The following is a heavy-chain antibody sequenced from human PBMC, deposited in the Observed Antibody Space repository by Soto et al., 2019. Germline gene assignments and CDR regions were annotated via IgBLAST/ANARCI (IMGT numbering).Heavy chain of an antibody. CDR2: IPGSGGST. CDR3: XXXXXXXXXXXXXDS. J-gene: IGHJ5*01. CDR1: GFTFSSYA. V-gene: IGHV3-23*01. Sequence: EMQLLESGGGLVQPGGSLRLSCAASGFTFSSYAMSWVRQAPGKGLEWVSSIPGSGGSTYYADSVKGRFTISRDNSKNTLYLQMNSLRADAXAXXXXXXXXXXXXXXXXXDSXGQGTLVTVSS.